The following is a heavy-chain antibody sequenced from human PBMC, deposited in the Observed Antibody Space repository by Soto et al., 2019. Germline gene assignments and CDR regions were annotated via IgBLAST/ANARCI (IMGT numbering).Heavy chain of an antibody. V-gene: IGHV3-21*01. CDR2: ISSSSSYI. CDR1: GFTFSSYS. D-gene: IGHD3-16*01. Sequence: EVQLVESGGGLVKPGGSLRLSCAASGFTFSSYSMNWVRQAPGKGLEWVSSISSSSSYIYYADSVKGRFTISRDNAKNSLDLQMNSRRAEDTAVYYCARDMGDPGDYGGQGTLVTVSS. CDR3: ARDMGDPGDY. J-gene: IGHJ4*02.